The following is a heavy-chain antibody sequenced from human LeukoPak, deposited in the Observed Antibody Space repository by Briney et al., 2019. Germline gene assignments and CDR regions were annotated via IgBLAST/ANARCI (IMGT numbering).Heavy chain of an antibody. D-gene: IGHD3-22*01. CDR3: SRGLELVSGYSTLDC. Sequence: HPGGSLRLSCAASGFTFSSYAMSWVRQAPGKGLEWVSAISGSGGSTYYADSVKGRFTISRDNSKNTLYLQMNSLRAEDTAVYYCSRGLELVSGYSTLDCRRQGTLVTVPS. CDR1: GFTFSSYA. CDR2: ISGSGGST. V-gene: IGHV3-23*01. J-gene: IGHJ4*02.